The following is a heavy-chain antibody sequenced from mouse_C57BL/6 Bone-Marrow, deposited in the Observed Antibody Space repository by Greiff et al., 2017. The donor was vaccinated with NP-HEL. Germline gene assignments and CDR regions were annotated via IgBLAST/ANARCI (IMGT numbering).Heavy chain of an antibody. CDR2: IDPETGGT. CDR3: TRGGYGSSSGY. D-gene: IGHD1-1*01. V-gene: IGHV1-15*01. J-gene: IGHJ2*01. CDR1: GYTFTDYE. Sequence: QVHVKQSGAELVRPGASVTLSCKASGYTFTDYEMHWVKQTPVHGLEWIGAIDPETGGTAYNQKFKGKAILTADKSSSTAYMELRSLTSEDSAVYYCTRGGYGSSSGYWGQGTTLTVSS.